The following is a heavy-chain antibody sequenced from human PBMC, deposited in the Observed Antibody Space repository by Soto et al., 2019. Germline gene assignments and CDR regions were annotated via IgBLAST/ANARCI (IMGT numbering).Heavy chain of an antibody. J-gene: IGHJ5*02. D-gene: IGHD3-22*01. CDR3: ARGDRTYSSGYNWFDP. CDR2: IYYSGST. V-gene: IGHV4-31*03. CDR1: GGSISSGGYY. Sequence: QVQLQESGPGLVKPSQTLSLTCTVSGGSISSGGYYWSWIRQHPGKGLEWIGYIYYSGSTYYNPSLKSRVTISIDTSKNQLSLKLSSVTAADTAVHYCARGDRTYSSGYNWFDPWGQGTLVTVSS.